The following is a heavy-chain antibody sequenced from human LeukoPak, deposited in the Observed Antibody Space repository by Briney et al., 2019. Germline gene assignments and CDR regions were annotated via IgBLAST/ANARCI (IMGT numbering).Heavy chain of an antibody. CDR2: ISSSSSTI. CDR1: GFTFSSYS. Sequence: GGSLRLPCAASGFTFSSYSMNWVRQAPGKGLEWVSYISSSSSTIYYADSVKGRFTISRDSSKNTLFLQMNRLRPEDAAVYYCAKAPVTTCRGAFCYPFDYWGLGTLVTVSS. D-gene: IGHD2-15*01. J-gene: IGHJ4*02. CDR3: AKAPVTTCRGAFCYPFDY. V-gene: IGHV3-48*01.